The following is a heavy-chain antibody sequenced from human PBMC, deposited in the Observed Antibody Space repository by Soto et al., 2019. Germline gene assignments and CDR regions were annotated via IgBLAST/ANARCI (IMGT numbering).Heavy chain of an antibody. J-gene: IGHJ4*02. V-gene: IGHV4-59*08. CDR1: GGSISSYY. D-gene: IGHD1-1*01. CDR2: IYYSGST. Sequence: PSETLSLTCTVSGGSISSYYWSWIRQPPGKGLEWIGYIYYSGSTNYNPSLKSRVTISVDTSKNQFSLKLSSVTAADTAVYYCARRGADRYKNFDYWGQGTLVTVSS. CDR3: ARRGADRYKNFDY.